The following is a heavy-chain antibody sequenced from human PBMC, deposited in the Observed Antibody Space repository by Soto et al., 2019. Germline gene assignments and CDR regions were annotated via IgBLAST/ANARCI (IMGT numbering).Heavy chain of an antibody. J-gene: IGHJ4*02. Sequence: EAQLVESGGGLVQPGGSLRLSCAASGFTFSGYWMHWVRQAPERGLVWVARINGDGTTTHYADSVKGRFTIYRDNAKNTLYLRMNSLRAEDTAVYSCVRSREGYNLVADYWGQGTLVTVSS. CDR2: INGDGTTT. V-gene: IGHV3-74*01. CDR1: GFTFSGYW. CDR3: VRSREGYNLVADY. D-gene: IGHD5-12*01.